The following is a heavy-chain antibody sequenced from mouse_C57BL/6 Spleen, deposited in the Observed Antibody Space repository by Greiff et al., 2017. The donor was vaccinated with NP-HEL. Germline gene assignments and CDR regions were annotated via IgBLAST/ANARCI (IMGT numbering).Heavy chain of an antibody. CDR1: GFTFSSYA. D-gene: IGHD2-4*01. Sequence: EVQGVESGEGLVKPGGSLKLSCAASGFTFSSYAMSWVRQTPEKRLEWVAYISSGGDYIYYADTVKGRFTISRDNARNTLYLQMSSLKSEDTAMYYCTRDRNDYDYAMDYWGQGTSVTVSS. V-gene: IGHV5-9-1*02. CDR3: TRDRNDYDYAMDY. J-gene: IGHJ4*01. CDR2: ISSGGDYI.